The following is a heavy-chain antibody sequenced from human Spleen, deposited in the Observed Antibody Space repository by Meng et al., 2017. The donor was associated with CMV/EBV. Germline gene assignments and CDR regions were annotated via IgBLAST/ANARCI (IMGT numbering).Heavy chain of an antibody. CDR2: IYYNGAT. Sequence: SETLSLTCTVSDGSIITSDYYWGWIRQPPGKRLEWIATIYYNGATYYNPSLQSRVTISVDTSKNQFSLKLSSVTAADTAVYYCARYQLLLGWFDPWGQGTLVTVSS. CDR3: ARYQLLLGWFDP. V-gene: IGHV4-39*07. J-gene: IGHJ5*02. D-gene: IGHD2-2*01. CDR1: DGSIITSDYY.